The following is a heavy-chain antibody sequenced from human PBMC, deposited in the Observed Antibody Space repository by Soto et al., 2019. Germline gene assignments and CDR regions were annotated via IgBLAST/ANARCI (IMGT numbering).Heavy chain of an antibody. Sequence: QVQLQESGPRLVKPSETLSLTCAVSACSISSAYYWGWIRQPPGKGLEWIGSVHHSGSTYYNPSLKSRVTISVDTSKNQFSLKLTSGTAADTAVYYCARGYYESSDYFVGSPIFDYWGQGSLVTVSS. D-gene: IGHD3-22*01. J-gene: IGHJ4*02. V-gene: IGHV4-38-2*01. CDR3: ARGYYESSDYFVGSPIFDY. CDR2: VHHSGST. CDR1: ACSISSAYY.